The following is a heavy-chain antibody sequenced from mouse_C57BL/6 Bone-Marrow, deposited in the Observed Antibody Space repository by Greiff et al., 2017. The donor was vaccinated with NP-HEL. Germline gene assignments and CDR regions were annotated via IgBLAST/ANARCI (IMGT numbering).Heavy chain of an antibody. CDR2: FYPGSGSI. V-gene: IGHV1-62-2*01. J-gene: IGHJ4*01. CDR3: ARHEEGGNWDVYAMDY. D-gene: IGHD4-1*01. CDR1: GYTFTEYT. Sequence: VQLQQSGAELVKPGASVKLSCKASGYTFTEYTIHWVKQRSGQGLEWIGWFYPGSGSIKYNEKFKDKATLTADKSYSTVYMELSRLTSEDSAIYFCARHEEGGNWDVYAMDYWGQGTSVTVSS.